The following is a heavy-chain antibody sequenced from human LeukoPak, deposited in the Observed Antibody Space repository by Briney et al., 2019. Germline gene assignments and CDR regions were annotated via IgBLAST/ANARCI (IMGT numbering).Heavy chain of an antibody. D-gene: IGHD3-22*01. CDR2: IYYSGST. CDR3: ARRTYYYDSSGYYSEFDY. CDR1: GGPISSGGYY. Sequence: PSETLSLTCIVSGGPISSGGYYWGWIRQPPGKGLEWIGSIYYSGSTYYNPSLKSRVTISVDTSKNQFSLKLSSVTAADTAVYYCARRTYYYDSSGYYSEFDYWGQGTLVTVSS. J-gene: IGHJ4*02. V-gene: IGHV4-39*01.